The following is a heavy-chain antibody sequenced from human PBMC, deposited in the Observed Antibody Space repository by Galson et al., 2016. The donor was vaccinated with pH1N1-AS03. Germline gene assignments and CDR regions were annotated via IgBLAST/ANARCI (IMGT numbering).Heavy chain of an antibody. CDR1: GYTFTNYA. Sequence: SVKVSCKASGYTFTNYALNWVRQAPGQGLEWMGWINPNTGNPTYAQSFTGRFVFSSERSVSTAYLQISSLKAEDTAVYYCARARTTATKGEIGFWGQGTLVTVSS. CDR2: INPNTGNP. J-gene: IGHJ4*02. V-gene: IGHV7-4-1*02. CDR3: ARARTTATKGEIGF. D-gene: IGHD4-11*01.